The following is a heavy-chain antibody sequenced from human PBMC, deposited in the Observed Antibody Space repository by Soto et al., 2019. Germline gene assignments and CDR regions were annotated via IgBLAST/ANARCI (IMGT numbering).Heavy chain of an antibody. J-gene: IGHJ4*02. CDR2: INPSGGGT. CDR3: VRGDFRNGFDY. D-gene: IGHD2-8*01. V-gene: IGHV1-46*01. Sequence: ASLNVRCKSPRYTFSRCFLQWARQAPGEGLEWMGTINPSGGGTDYAQKFQGRVTMTRDTSTSKVYMELSSLRSDDSALYYCVRGDFRNGFDYWGQGALVTVS. CDR1: RYTFSRCF.